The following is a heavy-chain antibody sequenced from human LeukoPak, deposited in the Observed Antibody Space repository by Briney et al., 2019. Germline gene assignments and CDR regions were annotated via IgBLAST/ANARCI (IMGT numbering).Heavy chain of an antibody. J-gene: IGHJ4*02. Sequence: GGSLRLSCAASGFTFSTYAMTWVRQAPGKGLEWVLGTSGSGGSTYYADSVKGRFTVSRDNSKNTLYLQMNSLRAEDTAVYYCAKYKSSSSWYDGEFDYWGQGTLVTVSS. V-gene: IGHV3-23*01. D-gene: IGHD6-13*01. CDR1: GFTFSTYA. CDR2: TSGSGGST. CDR3: AKYKSSSSWYDGEFDY.